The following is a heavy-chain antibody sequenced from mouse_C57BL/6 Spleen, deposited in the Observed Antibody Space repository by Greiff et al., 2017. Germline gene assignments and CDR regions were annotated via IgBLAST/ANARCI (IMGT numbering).Heavy chain of an antibody. D-gene: IGHD2-3*01. Sequence: EVMLVESGGGLVKPGGSLKLSCAASGFTFSDYGMHWVRQAPEKGLEWVAYISSGSSTIYYADTVKGRFTISRDNAKNTLFLQMTSLRSEDTAMYYCARPLYDGYFYAMDYWGQGTSVTVSS. CDR3: ARPLYDGYFYAMDY. CDR1: GFTFSDYG. J-gene: IGHJ4*01. CDR2: ISSGSSTI. V-gene: IGHV5-17*01.